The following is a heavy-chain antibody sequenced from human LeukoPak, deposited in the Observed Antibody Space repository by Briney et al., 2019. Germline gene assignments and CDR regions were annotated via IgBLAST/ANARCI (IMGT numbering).Heavy chain of an antibody. J-gene: IGHJ4*02. V-gene: IGHV3-33*01. Sequence: GGSLRLSCAASGFTFSSYGMHWVRQAPGKGLEWGAVIWYDGSNKYYADSVKGRFTISRDNSKNTLYLQMNSLRAEDTAVYYCARDHSSGWYSDYFDYWGQGTLVTVSS. CDR1: GFTFSSYG. CDR3: ARDHSSGWYSDYFDY. D-gene: IGHD6-19*01. CDR2: IWYDGSNK.